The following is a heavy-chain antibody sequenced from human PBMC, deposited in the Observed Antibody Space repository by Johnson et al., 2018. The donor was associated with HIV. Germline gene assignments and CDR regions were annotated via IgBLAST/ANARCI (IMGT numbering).Heavy chain of an antibody. J-gene: IGHJ3*02. CDR2: ISYDGSNK. Sequence: QVQLVESGGGVVQPGGSLRLSCAASGFTFSSYGMHWVRQAPGKGLEWVAVISYDGSNKYYADSVKGRFTISRDNVKNTLYLQMNSLGVEDTAIYYCVKDLYCIDGVCRTDAFDIWGQGTMVTASA. CDR1: GFTFSSYG. D-gene: IGHD2-8*01. CDR3: VKDLYCIDGVCRTDAFDI. V-gene: IGHV3-30*19.